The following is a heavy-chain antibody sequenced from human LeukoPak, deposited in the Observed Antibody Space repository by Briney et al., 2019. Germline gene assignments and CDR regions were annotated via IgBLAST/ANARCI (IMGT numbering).Heavy chain of an antibody. Sequence: XLXCXXSXXTXXSXXXHXXRQAPGKGLEWVAVISYDGSNKYYADSVKGRFTISRDNSKNTLYLQMNSLRAEDTAVYYCARIAVAGTDWGQGTLVTVSS. CDR2: ISYDGSNK. D-gene: IGHD6-19*01. CDR3: ARIAVAGTD. J-gene: IGHJ4*02. CDR1: XXTXXSXX. V-gene: IGHV3-30*04.